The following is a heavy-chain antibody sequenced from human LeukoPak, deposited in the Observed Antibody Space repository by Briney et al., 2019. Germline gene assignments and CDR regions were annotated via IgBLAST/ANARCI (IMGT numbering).Heavy chain of an antibody. J-gene: IGHJ4*02. Sequence: SETLSLTCSVSGASISSGSNYWGWIRQPPGKTLEWIGSIYSSGSTYYNPSLKSRVIIIIDTPKNHFSLTLSSVTAADTAVYYCARHLGTPGTRGFDYWGQGTLVTVSS. CDR2: IYSSGST. CDR1: GASISSGSNY. V-gene: IGHV4-39*07. CDR3: ARHLGTPGTRGFDY. D-gene: IGHD1-1*01.